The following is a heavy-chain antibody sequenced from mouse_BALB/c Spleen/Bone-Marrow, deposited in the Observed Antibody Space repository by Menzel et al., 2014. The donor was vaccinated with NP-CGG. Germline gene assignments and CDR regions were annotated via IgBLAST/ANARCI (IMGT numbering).Heavy chain of an antibody. Sequence: EVMLVESGGGLVKPGGSLNLSCAASGFTFSDYYMYWVRQTPEKRLEWVATISDGGSYTYYPDSVKGRFTISRDNAKNNLYLQMSSLKSEDTAMYYCARGSSYFDYWGQGTTLTVSS. CDR1: GFTFSDYY. J-gene: IGHJ2*01. D-gene: IGHD1-1*01. V-gene: IGHV5-4*02. CDR3: ARGSSYFDY. CDR2: ISDGGSYT.